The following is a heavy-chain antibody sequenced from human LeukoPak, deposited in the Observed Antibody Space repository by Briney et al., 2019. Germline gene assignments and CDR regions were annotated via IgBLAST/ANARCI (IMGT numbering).Heavy chain of an antibody. CDR3: ARVAHYYGSGSPYYGMDV. Sequence: PGGSLRLSCAASGFTFSDYYMSWIRQAPGKGLEWVSYISSSSSYTNYADSVKGRFTISRDNAKNSLYLQMNGLRAEDTAVYYCARVAHYYGSGSPYYGMDVWGQGTTVTVSS. D-gene: IGHD3-10*01. CDR1: GFTFSDYY. J-gene: IGHJ6*02. CDR2: ISSSSSYT. V-gene: IGHV3-11*05.